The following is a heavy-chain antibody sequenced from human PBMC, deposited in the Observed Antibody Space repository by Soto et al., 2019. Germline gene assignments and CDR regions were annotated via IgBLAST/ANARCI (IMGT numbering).Heavy chain of an antibody. CDR1: GFTFSTYG. CDR2: ISDSGHYI. V-gene: IGHV3-21*01. CDR3: ARSGLALPYSASHWFDP. Sequence: GGSLRLSCAASGFTFSTYGMSLVRQAPGKGLEWLSSISDSGHYIYYADSVKGRFTISRDNAKNSLFLQMNSLRGEDTAVYYCARSGLALPYSASHWFDPWGHGTLVTVSS. D-gene: IGHD3-22*01. J-gene: IGHJ5*02.